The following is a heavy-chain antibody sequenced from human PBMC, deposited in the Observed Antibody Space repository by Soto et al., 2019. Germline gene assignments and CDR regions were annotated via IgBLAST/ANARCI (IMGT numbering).Heavy chain of an antibody. CDR1: GYSISSGYY. V-gene: IGHV4-38-2*01. CDR3: ARVEGRYYALEV. Sequence: SETLSLTCAVSGYSISSGYYWGWFRQPPGKGLEWIATIYHSGSTYYSPSLKSRLTISVDTSKNQFSLKLTSVTAADTAVYYCARVEGRYYALEVWGKGTRVPSPQ. J-gene: IGHJ6*04. CDR2: IYHSGST. D-gene: IGHD1-20*01.